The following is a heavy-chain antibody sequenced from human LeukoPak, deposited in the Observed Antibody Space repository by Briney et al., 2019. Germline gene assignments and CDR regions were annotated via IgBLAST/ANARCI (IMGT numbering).Heavy chain of an antibody. V-gene: IGHV4-34*01. CDR3: ARGPYYYDSSGHGYYFDY. D-gene: IGHD3-22*01. J-gene: IGHJ4*02. Sequence: SETLYLTCAVYGGSFSGYYWSWIRQPPGNGLEWIGEINHSGSTNNDPSLKSRVTISVDTSKNQFSLKLSTVTAADTAVYYCARGPYYYDSSGHGYYFDYWGQGTLVTVSS. CDR1: GGSFSGYY. CDR2: INHSGST.